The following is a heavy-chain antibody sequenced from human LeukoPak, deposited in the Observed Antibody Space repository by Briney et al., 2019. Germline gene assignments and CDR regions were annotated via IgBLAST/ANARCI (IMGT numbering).Heavy chain of an antibody. CDR1: GGSISSYY. V-gene: IGHV4-59*12. Sequence: SETLSLTCTVSGGSISSYYWSWIRQPPGKGLEWIGYIYYSGSTYYNPSLKSRVTISVDTSKNQFSLKLSSVTAADTAVYYCARWRGSSWLIDYWGQGTLVTVSS. CDR2: IYYSGST. CDR3: ARWRGSSWLIDY. J-gene: IGHJ4*02. D-gene: IGHD6-13*01.